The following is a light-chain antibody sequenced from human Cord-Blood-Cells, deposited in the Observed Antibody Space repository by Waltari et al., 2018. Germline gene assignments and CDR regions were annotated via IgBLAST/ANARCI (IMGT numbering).Light chain of an antibody. Sequence: DIQMTQSPSSMSASVGDRVNITCRASQSISSYLNWYQQKQGKAPKLLIYAASSLQSGVPSRFSGSGSGTDVTLTISSLQPEDFATYYCQQSYSTPFTFGPGTKVDIK. CDR2: AAS. CDR3: QQSYSTPFT. J-gene: IGKJ3*01. CDR1: QSISSY. V-gene: IGKV1-39*01.